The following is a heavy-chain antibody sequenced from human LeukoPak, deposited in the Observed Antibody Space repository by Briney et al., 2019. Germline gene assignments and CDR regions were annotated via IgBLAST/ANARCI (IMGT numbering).Heavy chain of an antibody. CDR3: ARQPAYCTNGVCHFDY. Sequence: ASVKVSCKASGYTFTSYGISWVRQAPGQGLEWMGWISAYNGNTNYAQKLQGRVTMTTDTSTSTAYMELRSLRSDDTAVYYCARQPAYCTNGVCHFDYWGQGTLVTVPS. CDR2: ISAYNGNT. V-gene: IGHV1-18*01. CDR1: GYTFTSYG. D-gene: IGHD2-8*01. J-gene: IGHJ4*02.